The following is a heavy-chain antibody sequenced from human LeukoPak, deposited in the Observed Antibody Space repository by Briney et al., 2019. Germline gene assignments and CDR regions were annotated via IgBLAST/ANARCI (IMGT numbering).Heavy chain of an antibody. D-gene: IGHD1-26*01. V-gene: IGHV3-21*01. J-gene: IGHJ4*02. CDR1: GFTFSSYS. CDR2: IRSSSSYI. CDR3: ARDPASRFIVGATTNY. Sequence: PGGSLRLSCAASGFTFSSYSMNWVRQAPGKGLEWVSSIRSSSSYIYYADSVKGRFTISRDNAKNSLYLQMNSLRAEDTAVYYCARDPASRFIVGATTNYWGQGTLVTVSS.